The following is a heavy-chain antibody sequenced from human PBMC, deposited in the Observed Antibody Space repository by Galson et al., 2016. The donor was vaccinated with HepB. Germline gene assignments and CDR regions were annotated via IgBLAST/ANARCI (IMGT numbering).Heavy chain of an antibody. D-gene: IGHD6-19*01. CDR3: ARYGDEAGWNFQH. J-gene: IGHJ1*01. V-gene: IGHV3-7*03. CDR1: GFTFSRFW. CDR2: IKEDGSKT. Sequence: SLRLSCAASGFTFSRFWMNWARQAPGKRLEWVASIKEDGSKTSYVDSVKGRFTISRDNVENSLYLQMNSLRAEDTAVYYCARYGDEAGWNFQHWGRGTLVTVSS.